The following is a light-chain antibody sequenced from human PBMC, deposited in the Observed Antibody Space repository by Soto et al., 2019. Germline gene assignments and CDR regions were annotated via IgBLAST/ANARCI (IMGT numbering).Light chain of an antibody. CDR1: QSVSSY. J-gene: IGKJ4*01. CDR2: DAS. V-gene: IGKV3-11*01. CDR3: QRRSDWPST. Sequence: EIVLTQSPATLSLSPGNRATLSCRASQSVSSYLAWYQQKPGQAPRLLIYDASTRATGIPARFSGSWSGTGFTLTITGLEPEDFAVYYCQRRSDWPSTFGGGTKVEIK.